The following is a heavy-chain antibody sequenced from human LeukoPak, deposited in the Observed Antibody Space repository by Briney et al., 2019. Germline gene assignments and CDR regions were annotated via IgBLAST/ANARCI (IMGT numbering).Heavy chain of an antibody. CDR3: ARSSHCFGEYYFDY. Sequence: TGGSLRLSCAASGFTFSSYEMNWVRQAPGKGLEWVSYISSSGSTIYYADSVKGRFTISRDNAKNSLYLQMNSLRAEDTAVYYCARSSHCFGEYYFDYWGQGTLVTVSS. D-gene: IGHD3-10*01. CDR2: ISSSGSTI. J-gene: IGHJ4*02. CDR1: GFTFSSYE. V-gene: IGHV3-48*03.